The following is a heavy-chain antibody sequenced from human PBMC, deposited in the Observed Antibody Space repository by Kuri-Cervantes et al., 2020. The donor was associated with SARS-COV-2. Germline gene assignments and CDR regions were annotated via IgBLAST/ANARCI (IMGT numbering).Heavy chain of an antibody. V-gene: IGHV3-21*01. Sequence: GGSLRLSCAASGLTFSSYAMHWVRQAPGKGLEWVSSITRSSVYISYADSLKGRFTISRDNSKNTLYLQMNSLRAEDRALYYCARAHTFLEWSSDAFDIWGQGTMVTVSS. CDR2: ITRSSVYI. CDR3: ARAHTFLEWSSDAFDI. J-gene: IGHJ3*02. D-gene: IGHD3-3*01. CDR1: GLTFSSYA.